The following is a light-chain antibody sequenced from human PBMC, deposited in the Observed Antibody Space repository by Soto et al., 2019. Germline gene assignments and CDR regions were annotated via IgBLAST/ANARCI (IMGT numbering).Light chain of an antibody. J-gene: IGKJ1*01. V-gene: IGKV2-29*02. CDR1: QSLLHSGGKTF. CDR2: EVS. CDR3: MHAVHTPWT. Sequence: EIVLTQTPLSLSVTPGESASISCKSSQSLLHSGGKTFLYWYLQRPGRPPQLLISEVSIRVSAVPDRFSGSGSGTDFTLTISRVEAEDVGTYYCMHAVHTPWTFGQGTKVDIK.